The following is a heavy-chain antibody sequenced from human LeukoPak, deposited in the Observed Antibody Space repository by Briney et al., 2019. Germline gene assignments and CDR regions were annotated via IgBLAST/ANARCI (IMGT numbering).Heavy chain of an antibody. Sequence: SETLSLTCTVSGASINSSGYYWGWIRQPPGKGLEWIGSHYYSGSTYYNPSLKSRVTISVDTSKNHFSLKLNSVTAADTAVYYCARDSNSCSSTSCPDYWGQGTLVTVSS. CDR3: ARDSNSCSSTSCPDY. V-gene: IGHV4-39*02. D-gene: IGHD2-2*01. J-gene: IGHJ4*02. CDR2: HYYSGST. CDR1: GASINSSGYY.